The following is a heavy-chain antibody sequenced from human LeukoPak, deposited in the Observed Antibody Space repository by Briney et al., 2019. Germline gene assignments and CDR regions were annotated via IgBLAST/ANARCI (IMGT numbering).Heavy chain of an antibody. D-gene: IGHD5-18*01. V-gene: IGHV3-48*01. CDR1: GFSFRDYN. Sequence: GGSLRLSCAASGFSFRDYNVNWVRQPPGKGLEWVSYISRDSNIIYYADSVKGRLTISRDNAKNSVSLQMNSLRAEDTAVYYCARAYDTNTYGYVYWGQGTLVTVSS. CDR3: ARAYDTNTYGYVY. CDR2: ISRDSNII. J-gene: IGHJ4*02.